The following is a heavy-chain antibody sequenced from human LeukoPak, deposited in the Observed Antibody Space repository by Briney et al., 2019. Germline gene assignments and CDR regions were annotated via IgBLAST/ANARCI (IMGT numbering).Heavy chain of an antibody. D-gene: IGHD1-20*01. CDR2: INPNSGGT. CDR1: GYTFTGYY. J-gene: IGHJ4*02. CDR3: AREVGLKVTGTTGFDY. Sequence: GASVKVSCKASGYTFTGYYMHWVRQAPVQGLEWMGWINPNSGGTNYAQKFQGRVTMTRDTSISTAYMELSRLRSDDTAVYYCAREVGLKVTGTTGFDYWGQGTLVTVSS. V-gene: IGHV1-2*02.